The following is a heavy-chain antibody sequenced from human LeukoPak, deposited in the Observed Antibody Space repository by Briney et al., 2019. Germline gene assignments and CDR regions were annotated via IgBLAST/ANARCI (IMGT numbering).Heavy chain of an antibody. Sequence: ASVKVSCKASGYTFTGYYMHWVRQTPGQGLEWMGWINPNSGGTNYAQKFQGRVPMTRDTSISTAYMELSRLRSDDTAVYYCARGSLRFRTGYYFDYWGQGTLVTVSS. CDR2: INPNSGGT. CDR1: GYTFTGYY. J-gene: IGHJ4*02. CDR3: ARGSLRFRTGYYFDY. D-gene: IGHD5/OR15-5a*01. V-gene: IGHV1-2*02.